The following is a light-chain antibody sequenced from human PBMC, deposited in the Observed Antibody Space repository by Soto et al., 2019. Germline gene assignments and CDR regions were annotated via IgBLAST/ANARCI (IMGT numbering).Light chain of an antibody. CDR1: QSVRSY. CDR2: GAS. Sequence: EIVMTQSPATLSVSPGERATLSCRASQSVRSYLVWYQQKPGQAPRLLIYGASTRATGIPARFNGGGSGTEFTLTISSLQSEDFAVYYCQQHHDWPLTFGQGTRLEIK. J-gene: IGKJ5*01. CDR3: QQHHDWPLT. V-gene: IGKV3-15*01.